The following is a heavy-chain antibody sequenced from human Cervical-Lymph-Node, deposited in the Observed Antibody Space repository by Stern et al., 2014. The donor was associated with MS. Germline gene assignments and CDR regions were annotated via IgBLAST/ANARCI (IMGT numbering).Heavy chain of an antibody. CDR1: GFTFSNFG. V-gene: IGHV3-30*18. D-gene: IGHD6-19*01. Sequence: QVQLVQSGGGVVQPGRSLRLSCAASGFTFSNFGMHWVRQAPGKGLEWVTLISYDGGNEYYAGFVKGRFTISRADSKNKVYLQLNSLRLEDTAVYYCAKGRTVAGKGVGAFDVWGQGTLVTVSS. J-gene: IGHJ3*01. CDR3: AKGRTVAGKGVGAFDV. CDR2: ISYDGGNE.